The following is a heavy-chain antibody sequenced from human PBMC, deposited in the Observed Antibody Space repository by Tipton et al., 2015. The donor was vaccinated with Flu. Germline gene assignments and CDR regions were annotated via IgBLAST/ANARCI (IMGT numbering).Heavy chain of an antibody. J-gene: IGHJ5*02. CDR3: ARRDYSSYVSDPISWFVP. CDR1: GDSISSDYH. D-gene: IGHD1-26*01. CDR2: VSRSGST. Sequence: TLSLTCAVSGDSISSDYHWGWIRQFPGKGLGWIGTVSRSGSTVYNPSLTSRVTISIDRSKNQFSLNLKSVTAADMAVYYCARRDYSSYVSDPISWFVPWGQGTLVAVSS. V-gene: IGHV4-38-2*01.